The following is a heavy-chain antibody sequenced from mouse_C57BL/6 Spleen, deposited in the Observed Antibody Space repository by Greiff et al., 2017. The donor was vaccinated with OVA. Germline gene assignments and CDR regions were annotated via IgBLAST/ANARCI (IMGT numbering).Heavy chain of an antibody. Sequence: EVHLVESGGGLVKPGGSLKLSCAASGFTFSDYGMHWVRQAPEKGLEWVAYISSGSSTIYYADTVKGRFTISRDNAKNTLFLQMTSLRSEDTAMYYCAKSYSNYEGDYAMDYWGQGTSVTVSS. CDR3: AKSYSNYEGDYAMDY. V-gene: IGHV5-17*01. CDR2: ISSGSSTI. D-gene: IGHD2-5*01. CDR1: GFTFSDYG. J-gene: IGHJ4*01.